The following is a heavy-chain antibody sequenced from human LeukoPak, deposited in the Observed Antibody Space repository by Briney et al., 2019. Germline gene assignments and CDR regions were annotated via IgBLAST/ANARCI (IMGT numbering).Heavy chain of an antibody. D-gene: IGHD1-26*01. CDR1: GFTFSSYG. CDR3: AKDSSAYSGSYYDY. J-gene: IGHJ4*02. V-gene: IGHV3-33*06. Sequence: TGGSLRLSCAASGFTFSSYGMHWVRQSPGKGLEWVAVIWYDRGNKYYADSVKGRFTISRDNSKNTLYLQMNSLRAEDTAIYYRAKDSSAYSGSYYDYWGQGTLVTVSS. CDR2: IWYDRGNK.